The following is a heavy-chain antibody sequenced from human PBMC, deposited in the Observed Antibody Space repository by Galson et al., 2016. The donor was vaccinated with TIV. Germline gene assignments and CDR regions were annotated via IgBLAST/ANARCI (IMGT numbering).Heavy chain of an antibody. Sequence: SLRLSCAASGFTLSDYYMTWIRQAPGQGLEWLSSISYSGSPKYDADSMKGRLTISRDIAKNSIYLDMSGLRAEDTAVYYCARYSGQYYAMDVWGQGTTVTVSS. V-gene: IGHV3-11*01. CDR3: ARYSGQYYAMDV. D-gene: IGHD1-26*01. J-gene: IGHJ6*02. CDR2: ISYSGSPK. CDR1: GFTLSDYY.